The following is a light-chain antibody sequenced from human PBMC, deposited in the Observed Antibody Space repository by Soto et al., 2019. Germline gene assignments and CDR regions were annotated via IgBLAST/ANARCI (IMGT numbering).Light chain of an antibody. CDR3: RQYNNWGT. CDR1: QSVSSN. V-gene: IGKV3-15*01. J-gene: IGKJ1*01. Sequence: EIVMTQSPATLSVSPGERATLSCRASQSVSSNLAWYQQKPGQAPRLLIYGASTRATGIPARFSGSGSGTEFTLTISRLQSEDFAVYSCRQYNNWGTFGQGTKVETK. CDR2: GAS.